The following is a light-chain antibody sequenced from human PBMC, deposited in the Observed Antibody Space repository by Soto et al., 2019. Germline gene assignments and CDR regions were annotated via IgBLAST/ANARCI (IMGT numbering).Light chain of an antibody. CDR1: SSDVGGYNY. CDR2: DVS. V-gene: IGLV2-14*01. CDR3: SSYTISSTWV. J-gene: IGLJ3*02. Sequence: QSALTQPASVSGPPGQSITISCTGTSSDVGGYNYVSWYQQHPGKAPKLMIYDVSNRPSGVSTRFSGSKSGNTASLTISGLQAEDEADYYCSSYTISSTWVFGGGTKVTVL.